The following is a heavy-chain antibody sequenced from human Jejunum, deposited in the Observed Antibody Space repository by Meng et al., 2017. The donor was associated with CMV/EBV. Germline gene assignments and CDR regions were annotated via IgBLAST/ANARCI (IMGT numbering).Heavy chain of an antibody. CDR3: ARQYTYSYDANGNELDH. V-gene: IGHV4-59*01. D-gene: IGHD4/OR15-4a*01. Sequence: SLICYYFHWIRQPPGKGLEWIGSVYYTGRTNYHPSLKSRVTISVDTSKNQFSLKLSSVTAADTAVYYCARQYTYSYDANGNELDHWGQGTLVTVSS. CDR1: SLICYY. J-gene: IGHJ4*02. CDR2: VYYTGRT.